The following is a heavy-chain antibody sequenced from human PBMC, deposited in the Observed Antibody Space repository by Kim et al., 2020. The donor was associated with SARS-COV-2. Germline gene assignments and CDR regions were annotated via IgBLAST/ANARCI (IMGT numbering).Heavy chain of an antibody. V-gene: IGHV4-61*01. CDR2: IYYSGST. CDR3: ARFPKQQQPAYYYYGMDV. CDR1: GGSVSSGSYY. D-gene: IGHD6-13*01. J-gene: IGHJ6*02. Sequence: SETLSLTCTVSGGSVSSGSYYWSWIRQPPGKGLEWIGYIYYSGSTNYNPSLKSRVTISVDTSKNQFSLKLSSVTAADTAVYYCARFPKQQQPAYYYYGMDVWGQGTTVTVSS.